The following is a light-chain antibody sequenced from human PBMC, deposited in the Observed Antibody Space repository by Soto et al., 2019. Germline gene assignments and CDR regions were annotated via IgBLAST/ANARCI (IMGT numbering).Light chain of an antibody. J-gene: IGKJ1*01. V-gene: IGKV3-20*01. CDR2: GAS. Sequence: EIVLTQSPGTLSLSPGERATLSCRASQSVSSSYLAWYQQKPGQAPRLLIYGASSRATGIPDRFSSSGYGTDFTLTIIRLEPEDFAVYYFQQYGISPRTFGQGTKVDIK. CDR1: QSVSSSY. CDR3: QQYGISPRT.